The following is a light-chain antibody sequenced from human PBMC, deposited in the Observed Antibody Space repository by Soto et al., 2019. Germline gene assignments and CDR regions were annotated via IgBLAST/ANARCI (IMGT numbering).Light chain of an antibody. CDR1: QRVSSNY. J-gene: IGKJ1*01. Sequence: EIVFTQSPGTLSLSPGERATLSCRATQRVSSNYLAWFQQKPGQVPKLLIYAASSRATGTPDRFSGSGSGTDFTLTISRLEPEDFAVYYCQQYGSSPQTFGQGTKVDIK. CDR2: AAS. CDR3: QQYGSSPQT. V-gene: IGKV3-20*01.